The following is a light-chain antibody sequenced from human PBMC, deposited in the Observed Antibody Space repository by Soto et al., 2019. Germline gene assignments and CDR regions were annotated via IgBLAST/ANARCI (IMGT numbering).Light chain of an antibody. Sequence: EIVLTQSPGTLSLSPGERAALSCRASQSVSSSYLAWYQQKPGQAPRLLIYGASTRATGIPDRFSGSGSGTDFTITISRLEREDFAVYYCQQYGSSLYTFGQGTTLEIK. CDR3: QQYGSSLYT. V-gene: IGKV3-20*01. J-gene: IGKJ2*01. CDR1: QSVSSSY. CDR2: GAS.